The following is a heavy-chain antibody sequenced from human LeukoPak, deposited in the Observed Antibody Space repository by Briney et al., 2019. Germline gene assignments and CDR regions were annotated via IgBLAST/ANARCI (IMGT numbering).Heavy chain of an antibody. D-gene: IGHD6-19*01. J-gene: IGHJ4*02. CDR3: AREGSSGWYVNY. V-gene: IGHV4-61*02. Sequence: SETLSLTCVVSGDSISSGGYSWSWIRQPAGKGLEWIGRIYTSGSTNYNPSLKSRVTMSVDTSKNQFSLKLSSVTAADTAVYYCAREGSSGWYVNYWGQGTLVTVSS. CDR2: IYTSGST. CDR1: GDSISSGGYS.